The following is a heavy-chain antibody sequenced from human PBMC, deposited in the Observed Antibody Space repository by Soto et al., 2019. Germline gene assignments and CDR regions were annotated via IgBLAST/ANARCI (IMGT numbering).Heavy chain of an antibody. D-gene: IGHD6-13*01. CDR2: IYWDDDK. J-gene: IGHJ4*02. CDR3: AHRRPYRSSWNWGNFDY. Sequence: SGPTPMNPTQTLTQTCTFSGFSLSTSGVGVGWIRQPPEKALEWLALIYWDDDKRYNPSLNSRLTITKDTSKNQVVLTMTYMDPVDTATYYCAHRRPYRSSWNWGNFDYWGQGTQVTVSS. CDR1: GFSLSTSGVG. V-gene: IGHV2-5*02.